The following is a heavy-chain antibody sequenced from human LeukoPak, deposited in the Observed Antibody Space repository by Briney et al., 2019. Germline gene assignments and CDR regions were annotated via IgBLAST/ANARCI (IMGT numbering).Heavy chain of an antibody. J-gene: IGHJ6*03. D-gene: IGHD3-3*01. CDR2: INWGGGST. V-gene: IGHV3-20*01. Sequence: PGGSLRLSCAASGFKLADYDIIWVRQAPGKGLEWVSAINWGGGSTSFADSVKGRFTISRDNAKNSLYLEMSSLRADDTAFYHCARGGYSFWSGYYSEPYYYMDVWGNGTTVTVSS. CDR3: ARGGYSFWSGYYSEPYYYMDV. CDR1: GFKLADYD.